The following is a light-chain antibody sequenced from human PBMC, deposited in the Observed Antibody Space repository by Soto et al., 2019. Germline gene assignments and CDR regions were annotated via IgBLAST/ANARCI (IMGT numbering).Light chain of an antibody. J-gene: IGKJ4*01. CDR1: QSIRGY. Sequence: IQMTQSPSSLSASVGDRVTVTCRASQSIRGYLNWYQQKPGEAPKLLIYAASSLHSGVPSRFSGSGSGTDFTLTISSLHPEDFATYSCQQTYRTPLTFGGGSKVDIK. CDR3: QQTYRTPLT. V-gene: IGKV1-39*01. CDR2: AAS.